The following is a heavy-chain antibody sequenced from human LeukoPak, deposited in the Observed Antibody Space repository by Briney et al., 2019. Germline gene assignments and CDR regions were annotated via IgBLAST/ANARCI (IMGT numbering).Heavy chain of an antibody. CDR1: GGSISSSSYY. Sequence: PSETLSLTCTVSGGSISSSSYYWGWIRQPPGKGLEWIGSIYYSGSTYYNPSPKSRVTISVDTSKNQFSLKLSSVTAADTAVYYCARHETDTAMVPFDYWGQGTLVTVSS. J-gene: IGHJ4*02. D-gene: IGHD5-18*01. CDR2: IYYSGST. CDR3: ARHETDTAMVPFDY. V-gene: IGHV4-39*01.